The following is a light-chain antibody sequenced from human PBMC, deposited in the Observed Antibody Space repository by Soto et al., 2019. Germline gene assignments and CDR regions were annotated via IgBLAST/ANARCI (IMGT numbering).Light chain of an antibody. CDR3: QQYGSSPLT. J-gene: IGKJ4*01. CDR2: GAS. Sequence: EIGLTQSPGTLSLSPLERATLSGRASQSVSSSYLAWYQQKPGQAPRLLIYGASSRATGIPDRFSGSGSGTDFTLTISRLEPEDFAVYYCQQYGSSPLTFGGGTKVDIK. V-gene: IGKV3-20*01. CDR1: QSVSSSY.